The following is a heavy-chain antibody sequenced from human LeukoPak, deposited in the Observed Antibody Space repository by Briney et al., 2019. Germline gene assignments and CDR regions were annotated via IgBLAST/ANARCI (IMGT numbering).Heavy chain of an antibody. J-gene: IGHJ4*02. Sequence: GSLRLSCAASGFTFNNAWMSWVRQAPGKGLEWVGHVKSKTDGGTTDYATPVKGRFIISRDDSKNTLFLQMNSLKTEDTAVYYCTTGTWIQLWLPDYWGQGTLVTVSS. D-gene: IGHD5-18*01. CDR2: VKSKTDGGTT. CDR1: GFTFNNAW. V-gene: IGHV3-15*01. CDR3: TTGTWIQLWLPDY.